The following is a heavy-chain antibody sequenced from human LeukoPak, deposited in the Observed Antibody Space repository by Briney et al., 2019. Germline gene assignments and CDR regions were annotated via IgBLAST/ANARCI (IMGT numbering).Heavy chain of an antibody. Sequence: SETLSLTCTVSGGSISSYYWSWIRQPPGKGLEWIGYIYYSGSTKYNPSLKSRVTISVDTSKNQFSLKLISVTAADTAVYYCARGVGSGYTDYWGQGALVTVSS. J-gene: IGHJ4*02. CDR2: IYYSGST. D-gene: IGHD3-22*01. CDR3: ARGVGSGYTDY. V-gene: IGHV4-59*01. CDR1: GGSISSYY.